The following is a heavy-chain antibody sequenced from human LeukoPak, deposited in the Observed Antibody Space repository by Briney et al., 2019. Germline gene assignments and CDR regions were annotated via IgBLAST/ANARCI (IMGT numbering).Heavy chain of an antibody. CDR2: ISSSSSYI. J-gene: IGHJ6*02. CDR3: ARVRGGYSYGYYYYGMDV. Sequence: PGGSRRLSCAASGFTFSSYSMNWVRQAPGKGLEWVSSISSSSSYIYYADSVKGRFTISRDNSKNTLYLQMNSLRAEDTAVYYCARVRGGYSYGYYYYGMDVWGQETTVTVSS. D-gene: IGHD5-18*01. CDR1: GFTFSSYS. V-gene: IGHV3-21*01.